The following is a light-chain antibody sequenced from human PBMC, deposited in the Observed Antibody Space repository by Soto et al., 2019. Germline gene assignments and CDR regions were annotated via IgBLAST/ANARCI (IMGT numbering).Light chain of an antibody. V-gene: IGLV2-14*01. Sequence: QSALTQPASVSGSPGQSITISCIGTSSDVGGYNYFSWYQQHPGKAPKLMIYEVSNRPSGVSTRFSGSKSGNTASLTISGLQAEDEADYYCFSYRSTGILLFGGGTKLTVL. CDR2: EVS. CDR3: FSYRSTGILL. CDR1: SSDVGGYNY. J-gene: IGLJ2*01.